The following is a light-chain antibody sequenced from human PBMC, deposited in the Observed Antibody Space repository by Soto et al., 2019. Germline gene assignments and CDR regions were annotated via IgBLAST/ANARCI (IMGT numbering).Light chain of an antibody. CDR3: QQFSSYPLT. CDR2: RLL. V-gene: IGKV2-40*01. Sequence: DIVMTQTPLSLPVTPGEPASISCRSSQSLLDSDDGNTYLDWYLQKPGQSPQLLIYRLLYRASGVPDRFSGSGSGTDFTLKISRVEAEDVGVYYCQQFSSYPLTFGGGTRWIS. CDR1: QSLLDSDDGNTY. J-gene: IGKJ4*01.